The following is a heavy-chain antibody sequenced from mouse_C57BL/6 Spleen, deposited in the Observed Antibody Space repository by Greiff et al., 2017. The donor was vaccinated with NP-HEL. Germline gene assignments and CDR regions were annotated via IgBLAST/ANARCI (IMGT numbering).Heavy chain of an antibody. CDR3: ARRSNHWYFDV. D-gene: IGHD2-5*01. V-gene: IGHV1-61*01. CDR2: IYPSDSET. CDR1: GYTFTSYW. J-gene: IGHJ1*03. Sequence: QVQLQQPGAELVRPGSSVKLSCKASGYTFTSYWMDWVKQRPGQGLEWIGNIYPSDSETHYNQKFKDKATLTVDKTSSTAYHHIHSRTSEDSAVYYCARRSNHWYFDVWGTGTTVTVSS.